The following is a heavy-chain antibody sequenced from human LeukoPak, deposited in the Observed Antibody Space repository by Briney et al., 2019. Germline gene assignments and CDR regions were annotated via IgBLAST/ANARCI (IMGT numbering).Heavy chain of an antibody. D-gene: IGHD6-6*01. J-gene: IGHJ4*02. CDR3: ARGSSFGSY. V-gene: IGHV3-7*01. Sequence: GGSLRLSCTASGFTFSGYSMNWIRQAPGKGLEWVANIKQDDSEKYYVDSVRGRFTISRDNAKNSLYLQMNSLKVEDTAVYYCARGSSFGSYWGQGTLVTVSS. CDR2: IKQDDSEK. CDR1: GFTFSGYS.